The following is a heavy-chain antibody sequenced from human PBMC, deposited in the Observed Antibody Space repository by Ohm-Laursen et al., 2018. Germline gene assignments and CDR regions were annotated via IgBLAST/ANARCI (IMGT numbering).Heavy chain of an antibody. Sequence: SLRLSCAASGFTFDDYAMHWVRQAPGKGLEWVSTISWNSGFIDYADFVKGRFTISRDNAKKSLFLQMNSLRTEDTALYYCAKDGSGGYCSDFSCHYYFDVWGRGTLVTVSS. CDR1: GFTFDDYA. CDR3: AKDGSGGYCSDFSCHYYFDV. D-gene: IGHD2-15*01. CDR2: ISWNSGFI. V-gene: IGHV3-9*01. J-gene: IGHJ2*01.